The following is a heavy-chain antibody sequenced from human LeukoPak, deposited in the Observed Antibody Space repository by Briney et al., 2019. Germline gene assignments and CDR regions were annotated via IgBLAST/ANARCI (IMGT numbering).Heavy chain of an antibody. D-gene: IGHD1-1*01. J-gene: IGHJ4*02. V-gene: IGHV1-18*01. CDR2: ISAYNGNT. CDR1: GYTLTELS. CDR3: ARGRGPGFFDY. Sequence: ASVKVSCKVSGYTLTELSMHWVRQAPGQGLEWMGWISAYNGNTNYAQKLQGRVTMTTDTSTSTAYMELRSLRSDDTAVYYCARGRGPGFFDYWGQGTLVTVSS.